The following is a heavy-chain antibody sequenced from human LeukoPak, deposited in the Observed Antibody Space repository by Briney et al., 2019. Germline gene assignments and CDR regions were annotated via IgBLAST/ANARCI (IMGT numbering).Heavy chain of an antibody. CDR3: ARVAVVAARPGSVDY. CDR1: DGSISSGDYY. J-gene: IGHJ4*02. D-gene: IGHD6-6*01. V-gene: IGHV4-30-4*08. Sequence: SETLSLTCIVSDGSISSGDYYWNWIRQPPGKGLEWIGYIYYSGSTYYNPSLKSRLTISVDTSKNQFSLRLSSVTAADTAVYYCARVAVVAARPGSVDYWGQGTLVTVSS. CDR2: IYYSGST.